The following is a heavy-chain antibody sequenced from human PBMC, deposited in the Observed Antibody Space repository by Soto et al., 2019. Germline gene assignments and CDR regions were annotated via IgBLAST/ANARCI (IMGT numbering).Heavy chain of an antibody. Sequence: ETLSLTCTVSGGSITSSSYYWGWIRQPPGKGLEWIGNIHYSGSTYYNPSLKSRVTISVDTSKNQFSLNLRSVTAAVTAVYYCTRGDHRLPHYYYYGMDVWGQGTTLTVSS. CDR3: TRGDHRLPHYYYYGMDV. J-gene: IGHJ6*02. CDR2: IHYSGST. V-gene: IGHV4-39*07. D-gene: IGHD2-21*02. CDR1: GGSITSSSYY.